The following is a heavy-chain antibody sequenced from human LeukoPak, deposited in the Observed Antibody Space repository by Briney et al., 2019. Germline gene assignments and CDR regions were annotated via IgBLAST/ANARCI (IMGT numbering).Heavy chain of an antibody. J-gene: IGHJ5*02. Sequence: SETLSLTCTVSGGSISSYYWSWIRQPPGKGLEWIGYIYYSGSTNYNPSLKSRVTISVDTSKNQFSLKLSSVTAADTAVYYCARARSAYYDSSGYPHNWFDPWGQGTLVTVSS. V-gene: IGHV4-59*01. CDR3: ARARSAYYDSSGYPHNWFDP. CDR2: IYYSGST. D-gene: IGHD3-22*01. CDR1: GGSISSYY.